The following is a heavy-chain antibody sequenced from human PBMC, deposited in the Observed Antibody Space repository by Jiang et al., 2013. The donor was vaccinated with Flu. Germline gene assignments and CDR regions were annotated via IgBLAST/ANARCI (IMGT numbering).Heavy chain of an antibody. D-gene: IGHD4-17*01. Sequence: AISSNGGSTYYANSVKGRFTISRDNSKNTLYLQMGSLRAEDMAVYYCARGFTTVTTWDWYFDLWGRGTLVTVSS. J-gene: IGHJ2*01. CDR2: ISSNGGST. V-gene: IGHV3-64*01. CDR3: ARGFTTVTTWDWYFDL.